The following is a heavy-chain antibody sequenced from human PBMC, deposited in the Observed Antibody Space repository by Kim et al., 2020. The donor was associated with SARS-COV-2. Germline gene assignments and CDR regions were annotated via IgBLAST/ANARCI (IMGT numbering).Heavy chain of an antibody. Sequence: GGSLRLSCAASGFTFSNYFMTWIRQAPGKGLEWVAYISGSSNSIYYADSVKGRITVSRDNAKNLFFLQMNSLRAEDTGVCFCARDPGIAASATDYWGQGTLVTVFS. CDR2: ISGSSNSI. CDR3: ARDPGIAASATDY. J-gene: IGHJ4*02. D-gene: IGHD6-25*01. V-gene: IGHV3-11*01. CDR1: GFTFSNYF.